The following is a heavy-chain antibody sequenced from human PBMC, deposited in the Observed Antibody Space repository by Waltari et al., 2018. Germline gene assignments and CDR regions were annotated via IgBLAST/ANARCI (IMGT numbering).Heavy chain of an antibody. CDR3: AGNYYYGMDV. V-gene: IGHV3-21*01. J-gene: IGHJ6*02. CDR2: IINSNSYI. Sequence: EVQLVESGGGLVKPGGSLRLSCAASGFTFRSYSMNWGRQAPGKGLEWVASIINSNSYIYYADSVKARVTIYRDNDKNSLYLQMNSLGAEDTAVYYCAGNYYYGMDVWGQGTTVTVSS. CDR1: GFTFRSYS.